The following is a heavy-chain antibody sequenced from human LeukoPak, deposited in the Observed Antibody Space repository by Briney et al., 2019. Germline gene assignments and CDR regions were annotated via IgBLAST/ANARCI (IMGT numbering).Heavy chain of an antibody. J-gene: IGHJ3*02. CDR2: ISSNGGTT. CDR1: GFTFSTYA. D-gene: IGHD6-19*01. Sequence: GGSLRLSCSASGFTFSTYAMHWVRQAPGKGLEYVSGISSNGGTTYYADSVKGRFTISRDNSKNTLYLQMSSLRAEDTAVYYCVKDHGWGAFHIWGQGTMVTVSS. V-gene: IGHV3-64D*06. CDR3: VKDHGWGAFHI.